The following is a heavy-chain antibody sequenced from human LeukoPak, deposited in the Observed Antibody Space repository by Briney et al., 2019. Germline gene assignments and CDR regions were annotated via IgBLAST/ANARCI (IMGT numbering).Heavy chain of an antibody. CDR2: ISSSGSTI. J-gene: IGHJ4*02. CDR1: GFTFSDYY. CDR3: ARSGYDFWSGHPVGYFDY. D-gene: IGHD3-3*01. V-gene: IGHV3-11*01. Sequence: GGSLRLSCAASGFTFSDYYMSWIRQAPGKGLEWVSYISSSGSTIYYADSVKGRFIISRDNAKNSLYLQMNSLRAEDTAVYYCARSGYDFWSGHPVGYFDYWGQGTLVTVSS.